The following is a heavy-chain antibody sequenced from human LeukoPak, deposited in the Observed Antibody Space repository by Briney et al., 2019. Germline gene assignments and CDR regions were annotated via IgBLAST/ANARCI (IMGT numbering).Heavy chain of an antibody. CDR3: ATHDYGGKHAFDY. Sequence: GGSLRLSCAASGFTFSSYAMSWVRQAPGKGLEWVSAISGSGGSTYYADSVKGRFTISRDNSKNTLYLQTNSLRAEDAAVYYCATHDYGGKHAFDYWGQGTLVTVSS. D-gene: IGHD4-23*01. CDR2: ISGSGGST. CDR1: GFTFSSYA. V-gene: IGHV3-23*01. J-gene: IGHJ4*02.